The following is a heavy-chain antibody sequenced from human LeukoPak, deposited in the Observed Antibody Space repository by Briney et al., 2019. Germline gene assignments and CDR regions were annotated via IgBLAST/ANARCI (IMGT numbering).Heavy chain of an antibody. CDR2: LYSGGTT. J-gene: IGHJ6*03. V-gene: IGHV3-53*01. Sequence: TGGSLRLSCVASGLTLSSNYMSWVRQAPGKGLEWVSVLYSGGTTYYADSRKGRFTISRDNSKNTPYLQMNSLRAEDTAVYYCARGGSSPYYYYYYYMDVWGKGTTVTVSS. CDR3: ARGGSSPYYYYYYYMDV. CDR1: GLTLSSNY. D-gene: IGHD6-13*01.